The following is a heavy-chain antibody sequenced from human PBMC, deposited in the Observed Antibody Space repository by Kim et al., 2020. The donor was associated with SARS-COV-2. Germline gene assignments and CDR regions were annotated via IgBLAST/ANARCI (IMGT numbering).Heavy chain of an antibody. CDR3: ASWPRSIGGYGGKYGMDV. J-gene: IGHJ6*02. V-gene: IGHV4-4*02. CDR2: IYHSGST. Sequence: SETLSLTCAVSGGSISSSNWWSWVRQPPGKGLEWIGEIYHSGSTNYNPSLKSRVTISVDKSKNQFSLKLSSVTAADTAVYYCASWPRSIGGYGGKYGMDVWGQGTTVTVSS. CDR1: GGSISSSNW. D-gene: IGHD4-17*01.